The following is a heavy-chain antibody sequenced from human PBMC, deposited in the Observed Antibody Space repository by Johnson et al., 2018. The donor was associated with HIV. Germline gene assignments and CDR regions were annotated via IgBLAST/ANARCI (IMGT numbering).Heavy chain of an antibody. Sequence: VQLVESGGGVVQPGGSLRLSCAASGFIFSSYWMSWVRQAPGKGLEWVATIKQDGSEEYYADSVKGRLTISRDNSKNTLYLQMNSLRAEDTAVYYCAKDYYGSGSKHDAFDIWGQGTMVTVYS. CDR3: AKDYYGSGSKHDAFDI. CDR2: IKQDGSEE. V-gene: IGHV3-7*01. J-gene: IGHJ3*02. CDR1: GFIFSSYW. D-gene: IGHD3-10*01.